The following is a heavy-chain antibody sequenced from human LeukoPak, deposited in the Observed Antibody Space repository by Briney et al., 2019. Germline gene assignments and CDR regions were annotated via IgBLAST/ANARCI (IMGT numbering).Heavy chain of an antibody. CDR3: ARGTPRRTIVVVPAAMDV. CDR1: GGTFSSYA. Sequence: SVKVSCKASGGTFSSYAISWVRQAPGQGLEWMGGIILIFGTTNYAQKFQDRVTINADQSTSTAYMELSSLRSDDTAVYYCARGTPRRTIVVVPAAMDVWGKGTTVTVSS. CDR2: IILIFGTT. D-gene: IGHD2-2*01. V-gene: IGHV1-69*13. J-gene: IGHJ6*04.